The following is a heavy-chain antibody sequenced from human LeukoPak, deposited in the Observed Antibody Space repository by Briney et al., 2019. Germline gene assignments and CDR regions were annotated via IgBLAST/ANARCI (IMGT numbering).Heavy chain of an antibody. CDR1: GFTFSSYS. CDR3: AKDRRSSWETRFDY. J-gene: IGHJ4*02. D-gene: IGHD6-13*01. Sequence: RSGGSLRLSCSASGFTFSSYSTHWVRQAPGKGLECVSAVNSNGGTDYADSVKGRFTISRDNSKNTLYLQMSSLRVEDTAVYYCAKDRRSSWETRFDYWGQGTLVTVSS. V-gene: IGHV3-64D*09. CDR2: VNSNGGT.